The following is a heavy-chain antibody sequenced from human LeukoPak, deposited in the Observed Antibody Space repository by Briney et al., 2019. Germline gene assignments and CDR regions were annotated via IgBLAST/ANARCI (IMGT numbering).Heavy chain of an antibody. Sequence: GGSLRLSCAASGFTFSSYGMHWVRQAPGKGLEWVAVISYDGSNKYYADSVKGRFTISRDNSKNTLYLQMNSLRAEDTAVYYCAKGSMYYDFWSGTDYRGQGTLVTVSS. V-gene: IGHV3-30*18. J-gene: IGHJ4*02. CDR3: AKGSMYYDFWSGTDY. CDR2: ISYDGSNK. D-gene: IGHD3-3*01. CDR1: GFTFSSYG.